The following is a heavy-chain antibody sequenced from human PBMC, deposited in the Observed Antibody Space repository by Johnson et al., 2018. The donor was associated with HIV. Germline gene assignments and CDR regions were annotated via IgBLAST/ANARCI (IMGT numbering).Heavy chain of an antibody. J-gene: IGHJ3*02. CDR1: GFTVSSNY. CDR3: AREAGGGYDSDAFDI. D-gene: IGHD5-12*01. CDR2: IYSGGST. Sequence: MLLVESGGGLVQPGGSLRLSCAASGFTVSSNYMSWVRQAPGKGLEWVSVIYSGGSTYYADSVKGRFTISRDNSKNTLYLQMNSLRAEDTAVYYCAREAGGGYDSDAFDIWGQGTMVTVSS. V-gene: IGHV3-66*01.